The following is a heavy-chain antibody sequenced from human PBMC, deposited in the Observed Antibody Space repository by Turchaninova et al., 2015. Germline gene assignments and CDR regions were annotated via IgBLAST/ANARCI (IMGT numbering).Heavy chain of an antibody. CDR1: GDTLSSSW. Sequence: EVTLVQSGAEVKVPGESLRISCKASGDTLSSSWIRWVGQMPGKGLEWMGKIDPRDSETKYSPSFQGHVSISADKSISTAYLQWRSLKASDTAIYYCAVTPNYYGSSGYFWSQGTPVTVSS. J-gene: IGHJ4*02. CDR2: IDPRDSET. V-gene: IGHV5-10-1*03. CDR3: AVTPNYYGSSGYF. D-gene: IGHD6-19*01.